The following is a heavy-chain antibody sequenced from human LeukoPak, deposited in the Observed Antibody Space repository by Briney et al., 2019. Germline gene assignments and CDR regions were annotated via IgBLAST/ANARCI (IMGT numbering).Heavy chain of an antibody. Sequence: ETLSLTCTVSGGSISSYYWSWIRQPAGKGLEWIGRIYTSGSTNYNPSLKSRVTISVDTSKNQFSLKLSSVTAADTAVYYCARGESGMYDYGDYSYMDVWGKGTTVPVSS. CDR2: IYTSGST. J-gene: IGHJ6*03. CDR1: GGSISSYY. V-gene: IGHV4-4*07. D-gene: IGHD4-17*01. CDR3: ARGESGMYDYGDYSYMDV.